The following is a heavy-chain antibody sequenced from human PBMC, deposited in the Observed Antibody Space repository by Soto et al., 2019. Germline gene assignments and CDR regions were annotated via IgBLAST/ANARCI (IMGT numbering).Heavy chain of an antibody. J-gene: IGHJ4*02. CDR3: ARGGSSSLDY. CDR2: INPNSGGT. Sequence: QVQLVQSGAEVKKPGASVKVSCKASGYTFTGYYMHWVRQAPGQGPEWMGWINPNSGGTTYAQKFQGRVTVTRDTSISTAYMELSSLRSHDTAVYYCARGGSSSLDYWGQGTLVTVSS. V-gene: IGHV1-2*02. CDR1: GYTFTGYY. D-gene: IGHD6-6*01.